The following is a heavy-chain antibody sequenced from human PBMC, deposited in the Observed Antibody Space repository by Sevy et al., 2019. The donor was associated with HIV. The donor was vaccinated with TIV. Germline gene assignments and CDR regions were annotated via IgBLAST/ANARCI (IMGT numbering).Heavy chain of an antibody. D-gene: IGHD2-15*01. CDR3: ARVGKCFSGGCYYDS. CDR1: GFTFSSYA. CDR2: IGASGSDT. Sequence: GGSLRLSCAASGFTFSSYAMTWVRQTPGKGLEWVSIIGASGSDTYYPASVKGRFTISRDNSKNTLYLQMTSLRVEDTAVYYCARVGKCFSGGCYYDSWGQGTLVTVSS. V-gene: IGHV3-23*01. J-gene: IGHJ4*02.